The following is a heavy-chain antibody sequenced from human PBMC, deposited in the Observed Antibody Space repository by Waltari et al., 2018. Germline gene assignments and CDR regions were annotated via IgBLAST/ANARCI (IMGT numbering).Heavy chain of an antibody. J-gene: IGHJ4*02. CDR1: AFPFIDYP. Sequence: EVQLVESGGVVVQPGGSLRLSCAASAFPFIDYPMPCIRQAPGKGLEWVSLISWDGGSTYYADSVKGRFTISRDNSKNSLYLQMNSLRTEDTALYYCAKITYGSGSYFDYWGQGTLVTVSS. V-gene: IGHV3-43*01. CDR3: AKITYGSGSYFDY. CDR2: ISWDGGST. D-gene: IGHD3-10*01.